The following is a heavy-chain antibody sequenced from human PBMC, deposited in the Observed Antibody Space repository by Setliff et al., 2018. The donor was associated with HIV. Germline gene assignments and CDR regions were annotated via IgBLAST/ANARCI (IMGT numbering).Heavy chain of an antibody. J-gene: IGHJ4*02. Sequence: SETLSLTCAVYNGSFSGYYWTWICQPPGKGLEWIGSIYYSGSTYYNPSLKSRVTISVDTSKNQFSLKLSSVTAADMALYYCARQQTALFVDYWGQGTLVTVSS. D-gene: IGHD2-21*02. CDR3: ARQQTALFVDY. CDR1: NGSFSGYY. CDR2: IYYSGST. V-gene: IGHV4-34*01.